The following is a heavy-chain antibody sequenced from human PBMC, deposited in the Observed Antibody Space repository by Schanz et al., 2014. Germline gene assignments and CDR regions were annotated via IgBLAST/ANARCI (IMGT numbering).Heavy chain of an antibody. V-gene: IGHV1-46*03. J-gene: IGHJ4*02. CDR1: GYTFTSYY. CDR2: INPSVGNT. CDR3: ARGGFFDSTSFDS. D-gene: IGHD2-2*01. Sequence: QVQLVQSGAEVKKPGASVKVSCEASGYTFTSYYIHWFRQAPGQGLEWMGLINPSVGNTNYAQKFRGRVTMTRDTSASTVSMELSSLRSEDTAVYYCARGGFFDSTSFDSWGQGTLVTVSS.